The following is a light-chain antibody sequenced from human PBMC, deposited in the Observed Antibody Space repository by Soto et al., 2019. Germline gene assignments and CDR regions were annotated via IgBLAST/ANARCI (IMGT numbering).Light chain of an antibody. CDR2: EVR. J-gene: IGLJ1*01. Sequence: QSALAQPASVSGSPGQSIIVSCTGTTSDVGGYNSVSWYQHHPGKAPKLIIYEVRKRPSGISSRFSGSQSGNTASLSISGLQAEDEADYYCSSYTTSTTYVFGTGTKVTVL. CDR1: TSDVGGYNS. CDR3: SSYTTSTTYV. V-gene: IGLV2-14*01.